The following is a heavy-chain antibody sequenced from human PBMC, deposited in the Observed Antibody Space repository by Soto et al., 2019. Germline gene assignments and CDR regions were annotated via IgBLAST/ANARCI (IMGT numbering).Heavy chain of an antibody. V-gene: IGHV1-2*04. CDR2: INPNSGGT. CDR3: ARDALHLYYYDSSGYDAFDI. D-gene: IGHD3-22*01. J-gene: IGHJ3*02. CDR1: GYTFTGYD. Sequence: ASVKVSCKASGYTFTGYDMHWVRQAPGRGLEWMGWINPNSGGTNYAQKFQGWVTMTRDTSISTAYMELSRLRSDDTAVYYCARDALHLYYYDSSGYDAFDIWGQGTMVTVSS.